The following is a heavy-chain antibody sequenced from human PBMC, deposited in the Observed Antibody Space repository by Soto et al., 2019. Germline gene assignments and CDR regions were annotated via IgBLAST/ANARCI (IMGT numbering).Heavy chain of an antibody. V-gene: IGHV1-8*01. CDR2: MNPNSGNT. CDR3: ARVAVAVTPNWFDP. Sequence: QVQLVQSGAEVKKPGASVKVSCKASGYTFTSYDINWVRQATGQGLEWMGWMNPNSGNTGYAQKFHGRVTMSRNTSISTAYIVLSSLRSEDTAVYYCARVAVAVTPNWFDPWGQGTLVTVSS. CDR1: GYTFTSYD. D-gene: IGHD6-19*01. J-gene: IGHJ5*02.